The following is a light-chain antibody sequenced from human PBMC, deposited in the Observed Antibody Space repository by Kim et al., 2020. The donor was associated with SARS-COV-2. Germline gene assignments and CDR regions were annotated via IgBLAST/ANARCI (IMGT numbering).Light chain of an antibody. Sequence: QSALTQPRSVSGSHGQSVTISCTGTSSDVGGYKYVSWYQQHPGKAPKLMIYDVSKRPSGVPDRFSGSKSGNTASLTVSGLQAEDEADYYCCSYAGSYTYVFGTGTKVTVL. CDR2: DVS. CDR1: SSDVGGYKY. V-gene: IGLV2-11*01. J-gene: IGLJ1*01. CDR3: CSYAGSYTYV.